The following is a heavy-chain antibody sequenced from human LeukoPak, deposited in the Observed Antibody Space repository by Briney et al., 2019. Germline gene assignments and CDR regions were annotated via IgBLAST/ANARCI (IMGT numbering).Heavy chain of an antibody. CDR1: GYTFTGYY. J-gene: IGHJ4*02. Sequence: ASVKVSCKASGYTFTGYYMHWVRQAPGQGLEWMGIINPSGGSTSYAQKFQGRVTMTRDMSTSTVYMELSSLRSEDTAVYYCARDHAPQYYYDSSGAPLGYWGQGTLVTVSS. CDR2: INPSGGST. V-gene: IGHV1-46*01. CDR3: ARDHAPQYYYDSSGAPLGY. D-gene: IGHD3-22*01.